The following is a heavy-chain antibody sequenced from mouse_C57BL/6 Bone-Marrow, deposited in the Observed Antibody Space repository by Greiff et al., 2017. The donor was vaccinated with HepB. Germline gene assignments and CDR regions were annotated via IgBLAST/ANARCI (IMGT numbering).Heavy chain of an antibody. CDR3: TRWGFITTFNFDY. J-gene: IGHJ2*01. D-gene: IGHD1-1*01. CDR2: IYPGNSDT. Sequence: VQLQQSGTVLARPGASVKMSCKTSGYTFTSYWMHWVNQRPGQGLEWIGAIYPGNSDTSYNQKFKGKAKLTAVTSASTAYMELSSLTNEDSAVYYCTRWGFITTFNFDYWGQGTTLTVSS. V-gene: IGHV1-5*01. CDR1: GYTFTSYW.